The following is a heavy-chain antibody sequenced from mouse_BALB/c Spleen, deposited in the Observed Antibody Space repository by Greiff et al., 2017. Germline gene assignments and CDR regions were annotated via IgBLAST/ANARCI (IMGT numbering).Heavy chain of an antibody. D-gene: IGHD1-1*01. CDR1: GFTFSSYT. CDR2: ISNGGGST. V-gene: IGHV5-12-2*01. J-gene: IGHJ3*01. CDR3: ARQGYYYGSSPWFAY. Sequence: EVQLVESGGGLVQPGGSLKLSCAASGFTFSSYTMSWVRQTPEKRLEWVAYISNGGGSTYYPDTVKGRFTISRDNAKNTLYLQMSSLKSEDTAMYYCARQGYYYGSSPWFAYWGQGTLVTVSA.